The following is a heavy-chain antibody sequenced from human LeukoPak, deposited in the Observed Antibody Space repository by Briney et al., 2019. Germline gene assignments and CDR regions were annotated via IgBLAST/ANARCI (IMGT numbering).Heavy chain of an antibody. J-gene: IGHJ6*03. CDR1: GFTFSTYW. Sequence: AGGSLRLSCAASGFTFSTYWMHWVRQAPGKGLEWVSSISSTGGTTYYADSVKGRFTISRDNSKSTLYLQMNSLRAEDTAIYYCAKNGDRGAYCTGGTCYPYFYYYMDVWGKGTTVTI. V-gene: IGHV3-23*01. CDR2: ISSTGGTT. D-gene: IGHD2-15*01. CDR3: AKNGDRGAYCTGGTCYPYFYYYMDV.